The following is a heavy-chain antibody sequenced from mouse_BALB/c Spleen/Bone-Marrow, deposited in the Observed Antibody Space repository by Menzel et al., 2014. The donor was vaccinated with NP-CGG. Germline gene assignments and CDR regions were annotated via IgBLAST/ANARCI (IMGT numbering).Heavy chain of an antibody. J-gene: IGHJ4*01. D-gene: IGHD2-1*01. CDR1: GFTFSNYW. CDR2: IRLKSNNYAT. Sequence: DVQLVESGGGLVQPGGSMKLSCVASGFTFSNYWMNWVRQSPEKGLEWVAEIRLKSNNYATHYAESVKGRFTISRDDSKSSVYLQMYNLRAEDTGIYYCTEGNYYGIYYAMDYWGQGTTVTVSS. V-gene: IGHV6-6*02. CDR3: TEGNYYGIYYAMDY.